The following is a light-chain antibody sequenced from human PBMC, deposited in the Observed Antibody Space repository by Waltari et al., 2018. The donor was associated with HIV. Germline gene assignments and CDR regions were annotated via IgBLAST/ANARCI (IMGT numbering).Light chain of an antibody. CDR2: NDR. V-gene: IGLV3-9*01. CDR3: QVWHYSVV. CDR1: TIGTKD. J-gene: IGLJ3*02. Sequence: SYELTQPFSVSVALGQTVRITCGGSTIGTKDVNWYQQRPGQAPLLVIFNDRNRPSGIPERFSGSKSRNTATLTISGAQAGDEADYYCQVWHYSVVFGGGTKLTVL.